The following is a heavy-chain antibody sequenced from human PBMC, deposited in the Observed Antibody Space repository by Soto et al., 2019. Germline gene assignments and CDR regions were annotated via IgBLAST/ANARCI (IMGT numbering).Heavy chain of an antibody. V-gene: IGHV3-7*05. CDR3: AGTGYSSSWTIRYYYYYGMDV. CDR2: IKQDGSEK. Sequence: GGSLRLSCAASGFTFSSYWMSWVRQAPGKGLEWVANIKQDGSEKYYVDSVKGRFTISRDNAKNSLYLQMNSLRAEDTAVYYCAGTGYSSSWTIRYYYYYGMDVWGQGTTVTVSS. J-gene: IGHJ6*02. D-gene: IGHD6-13*01. CDR1: GFTFSSYW.